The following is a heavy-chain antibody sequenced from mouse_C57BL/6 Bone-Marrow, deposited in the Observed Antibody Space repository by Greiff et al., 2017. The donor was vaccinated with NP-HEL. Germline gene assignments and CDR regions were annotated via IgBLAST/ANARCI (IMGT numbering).Heavy chain of an antibody. Sequence: QVQLKQSGAELVRPGASVKLSCKASGYTFTDYYINWVKQRPGQGLEWIARIYPGSGNTYYNEKFKGKATLTAEKSSSTAYMQLSSLTSEDSAVYFGARDYGSPPWFAYWGQGTLVTVSA. V-gene: IGHV1-76*01. CDR1: GYTFTDYY. D-gene: IGHD1-1*01. CDR3: ARDYGSPPWFAY. CDR2: IYPGSGNT. J-gene: IGHJ3*01.